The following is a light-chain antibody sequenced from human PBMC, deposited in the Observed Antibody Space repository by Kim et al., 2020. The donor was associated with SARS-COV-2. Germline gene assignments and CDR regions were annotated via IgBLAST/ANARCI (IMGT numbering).Light chain of an antibody. Sequence: VSVSPGQTATFTCPGDNLGDKYICWYQQKSGQSPVLVIYQNYKRPSGIPERFSGANSGNTATLTISGTQAMDEADYYCQAWDFNRVFGRGTQLTVL. CDR2: QNY. CDR3: QAWDFNRV. J-gene: IGLJ3*02. V-gene: IGLV3-1*01. CDR1: NLGDKY.